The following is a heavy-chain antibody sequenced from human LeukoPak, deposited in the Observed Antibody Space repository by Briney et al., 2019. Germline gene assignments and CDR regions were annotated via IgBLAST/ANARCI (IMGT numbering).Heavy chain of an antibody. J-gene: IGHJ5*02. CDR1: GFTFSSYE. V-gene: IGHV3-48*03. Sequence: PGGXLRLSCAASGFTFSSYEMNWVRQAPGKGLEWLSYIIGSGSTTQYADSVRDRFTISRDNDKNAVYLQMNSLSADDTAIYYCVRDRGGAYSGDNLFDPWGQGTLVTVSS. D-gene: IGHD2-21*01. CDR3: VRDRGGAYSGDNLFDP. CDR2: IIGSGSTT.